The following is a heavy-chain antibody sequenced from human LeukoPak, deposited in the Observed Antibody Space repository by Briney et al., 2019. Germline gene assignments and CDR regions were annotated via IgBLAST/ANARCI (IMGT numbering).Heavy chain of an antibody. Sequence: LSGGSLRLSCAASGFTFSSYSMNWVRQAPGKGLEWASYISSSSSTIYYADSVKGRFTISRDNAKNSLYLQMNSLRAEDTAVYYCARVRGSGSYEGYYYYGMDVWGQGTTVTVSS. CDR1: GFTFSSYS. J-gene: IGHJ6*02. V-gene: IGHV3-48*04. D-gene: IGHD1-26*01. CDR3: ARVRGSGSYEGYYYYGMDV. CDR2: ISSSSSTI.